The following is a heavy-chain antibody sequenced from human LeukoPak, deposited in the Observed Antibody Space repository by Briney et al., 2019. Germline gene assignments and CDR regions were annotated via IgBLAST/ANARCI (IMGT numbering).Heavy chain of an antibody. CDR2: INGGGRTT. CDR3: TRPIRGYDGFDL. Sequence: GGSLRLSCAASGFTFSSYGMHWVRQGPGKGLVWVSRINGGGRTTNYADSVKGRFTISRDNAKNTMYLQMNSLRAEDTAIYYCTRPIRGYDGFDLWGQGTMVTVSS. V-gene: IGHV3-74*01. J-gene: IGHJ3*01. CDR1: GFTFSSYG. D-gene: IGHD5-12*01.